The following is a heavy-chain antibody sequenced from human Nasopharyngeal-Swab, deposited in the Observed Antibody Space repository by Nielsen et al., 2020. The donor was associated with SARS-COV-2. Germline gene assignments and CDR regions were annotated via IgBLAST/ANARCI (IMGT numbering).Heavy chain of an antibody. CDR3: AREISGGSSHDAFDV. Sequence: WIRQPLGKGLEWIGYIYQSGSTDYNPSLKSRVTISIDRSKNQFSLKLISVTAADTAVYYCAREISGGSSHDAFDVWGQGTMVTVSS. D-gene: IGHD2-15*01. J-gene: IGHJ3*01. V-gene: IGHV4-30-2*01. CDR2: IYQSGST.